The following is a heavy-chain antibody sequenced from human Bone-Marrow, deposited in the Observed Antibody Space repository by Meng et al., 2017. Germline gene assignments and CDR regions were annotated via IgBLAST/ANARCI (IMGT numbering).Heavy chain of an antibody. J-gene: IGHJ4*02. CDR3: ARVGFSHLYYFDY. V-gene: IGHV3-30*04. CDR2: ISFDGNNK. Sequence: GESLKISCAASEFTFDRYAMHWIRQAPGKGLEWVAAISFDGNNKYYADSVRGRSTISRDNSKNTLYLQMNSLRAEDTAVYYCARVGFSHLYYFDYWGQGTLVTVSS. CDR1: EFTFDRYA. D-gene: IGHD5-12*01.